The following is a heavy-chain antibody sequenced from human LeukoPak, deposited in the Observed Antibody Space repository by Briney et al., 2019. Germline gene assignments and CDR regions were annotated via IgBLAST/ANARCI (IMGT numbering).Heavy chain of an antibody. CDR2: INPNSGGT. J-gene: IGHJ6*02. CDR1: GYTFTGYY. V-gene: IGHV1-2*02. D-gene: IGHD6-6*01. CDR3: ARVRIAARPDYYGMDV. Sequence: ASVKVSCKASGYTFTGYYMHWVRQAPGQGLEWMGWINPNSGGTNYAQKFQGRVTMTRDTFISTAYMELSRLRSDDTAVYYCARVRIAARPDYYGMDVWGQGTTVTVSS.